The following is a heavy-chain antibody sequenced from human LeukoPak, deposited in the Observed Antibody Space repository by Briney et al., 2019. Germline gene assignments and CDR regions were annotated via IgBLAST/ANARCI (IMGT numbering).Heavy chain of an antibody. V-gene: IGHV4-34*01. J-gene: IGHJ5*02. Sequence: PSETLSLTCAVYAGSFSGYYWSWIRQPPGKGLEWIGEINHSGSTNYNPSLKSRVTISVDTSKNQFSLKLSSVTAADTAVYYCARGQLGYCSSTSCYGNWFDPWGQGTLVTVSS. CDR3: ARGQLGYCSSTSCYGNWFDP. CDR1: AGSFSGYY. D-gene: IGHD2-2*01. CDR2: INHSGST.